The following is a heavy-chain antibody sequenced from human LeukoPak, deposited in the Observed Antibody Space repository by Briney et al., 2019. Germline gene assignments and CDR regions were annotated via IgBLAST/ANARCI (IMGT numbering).Heavy chain of an antibody. V-gene: IGHV4-31*03. J-gene: IGHJ4*02. CDR2: IYYSGST. CDR1: GGSISSGGYY. CDR3: ARDGDGGSGSYYDY. Sequence: MASETLSLTCTVSGGSISSGGYYWSWIRQHPGKGLEWIGYIYYSGSTYYNPSLKSRVTISVDTSKNQFSLKLSSVTAADTAVYYCARDGDGGSGSYYDYWGQGTLVTVSS. D-gene: IGHD3-10*01.